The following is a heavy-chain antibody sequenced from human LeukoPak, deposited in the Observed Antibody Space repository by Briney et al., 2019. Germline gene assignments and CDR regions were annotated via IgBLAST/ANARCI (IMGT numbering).Heavy chain of an antibody. CDR3: ARETSSPGAFDI. J-gene: IGHJ3*02. Sequence: PGRSLRLSCAASGFTFSSYAMHWVRQAPGKGLEWVSSISSSSSYIYYADSVKGRFTISRDNAKNSLYLQMNSLRAEDTAVYYCARETSSPGAFDIWGQGTMVTVSS. CDR1: GFTFSSYA. V-gene: IGHV3-21*01. CDR2: ISSSSSYI.